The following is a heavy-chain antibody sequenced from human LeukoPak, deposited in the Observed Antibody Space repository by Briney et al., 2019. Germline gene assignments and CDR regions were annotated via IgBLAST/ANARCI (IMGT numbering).Heavy chain of an antibody. V-gene: IGHV1-46*01. Sequence: GASVKVSCKASGYTLTRYYMHWVRNAPGQGLEWVGVINLSDDSTGYAQKFQGRVTVTRDTSTSTVFMELSSLRSEDTAVYYCARVVGDPFDYWGQGTLVTVSS. CDR1: GYTLTRYY. CDR2: INLSDDST. J-gene: IGHJ4*02. D-gene: IGHD1-26*01. CDR3: ARVVGDPFDY.